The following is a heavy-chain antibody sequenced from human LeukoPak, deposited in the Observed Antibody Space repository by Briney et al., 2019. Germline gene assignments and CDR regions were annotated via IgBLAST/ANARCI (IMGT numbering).Heavy chain of an antibody. CDR3: ARVVPVVVPAAIDYFDY. V-gene: IGHV4-31*03. J-gene: IGHJ4*02. CDR1: GGSISSGGYY. D-gene: IGHD2-2*02. CDR2: IYYSGST. Sequence: SETLSLTCTVSGGSISSGGYYWSWIRQHPGKGLEWIGYIYYSGSTYYNPSLKSRVTISVDTSKNQFPLKLSSVTAADTAVYYCARVVPVVVPAAIDYFDYWGQGTLVTVSS.